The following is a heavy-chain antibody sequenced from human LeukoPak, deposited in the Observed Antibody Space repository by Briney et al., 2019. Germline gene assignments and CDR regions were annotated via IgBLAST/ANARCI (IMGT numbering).Heavy chain of an antibody. J-gene: IGHJ4*02. CDR1: GGSCSGHK. V-gene: IGHV4-34*01. CDR3: ARGCGYPTVDY. Sequence: PSETLSLTCAAGGGSCSGHKWNCRREPPGKGLELVGDINDSGSANYNPSLKIRVTISVDTSKSQVSLKLSSVTAADTAVYYCARGCGYPTVDYWGQGTLVTVSS. CDR2: INDSGSA. D-gene: IGHD6-25*01.